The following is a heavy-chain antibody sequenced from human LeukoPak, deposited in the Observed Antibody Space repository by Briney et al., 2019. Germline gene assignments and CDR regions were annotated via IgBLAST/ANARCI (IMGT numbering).Heavy chain of an antibody. CDR3: ARVYYDFWSGSKYYMDV. CDR1: GVFFRGYY. CDR2: INHSGSY. J-gene: IGHJ6*03. D-gene: IGHD3-3*01. Sequence: SETLSLTCAFYGVFFRGYYWSWIRQPRGKGLEWIGEINHSGSYSYNPSLQSRVTISLDTSKNQFSQKLSSVTAADTAVYYCARVYYDFWSGSKYYMDVWGKGTTVTVSS. V-gene: IGHV4-34*01.